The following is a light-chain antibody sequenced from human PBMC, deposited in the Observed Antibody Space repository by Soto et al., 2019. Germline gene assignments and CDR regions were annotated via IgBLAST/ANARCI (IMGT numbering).Light chain of an antibody. J-gene: IGKJ2*02. CDR3: QQRSEWPLCT. V-gene: IGKV3-11*01. CDR2: DVS. Sequence: EVILTQSPGTLSLSPGDRATLSCRASQSVSSYLAWYQQKPGQAPRLLIYDVSNRATGIPARFSGSGSRTDFTLTISSLAPEDFAVYFCQQRSEWPLCTFGQGTKLEIK. CDR1: QSVSSY.